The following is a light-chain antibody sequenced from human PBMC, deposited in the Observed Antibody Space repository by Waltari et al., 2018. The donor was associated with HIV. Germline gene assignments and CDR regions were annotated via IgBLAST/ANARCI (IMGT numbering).Light chain of an antibody. J-gene: IGKJ2*01. CDR2: AAS. Sequence: DIQLTQSPSSLSASIGDRVTITCRASEDISQSLAWYQQIPQKAPDLLVYAASKLRSGVPSRFIGSGSGADYTLTITSLQPEDFATYYCQQYFGSPRTFGQGTKLEI. V-gene: IGKV1-NL1*01. CDR1: EDISQS. CDR3: QQYFGSPRT.